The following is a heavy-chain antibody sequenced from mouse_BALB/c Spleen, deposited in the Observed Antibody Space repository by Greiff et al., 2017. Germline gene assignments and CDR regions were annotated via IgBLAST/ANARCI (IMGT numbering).Heavy chain of an antibody. CDR3: ATYDYDGGDRAMDY. Sequence: EVHLVESGGGLVKPGGSLKLSCAASGFTFSSYAMSWVRQSPEKRLEWVAEISSGGSYTYYPDTVTGRFTISRDNAKNTLYLEMSSLRSEDTAMYYCATYDYDGGDRAMDYWGQGTSVTVSS. CDR2: ISSGGSYT. J-gene: IGHJ4*01. V-gene: IGHV5-9-4*01. CDR1: GFTFSSYA. D-gene: IGHD2-4*01.